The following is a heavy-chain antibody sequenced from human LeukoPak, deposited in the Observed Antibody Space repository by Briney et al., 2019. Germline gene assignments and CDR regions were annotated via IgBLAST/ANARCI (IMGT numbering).Heavy chain of an antibody. CDR2: ISGRGDST. CDR3: AKGVKYGMDV. CDR1: GFTFSSYA. D-gene: IGHD3-22*01. Sequence: GGSLRLSCAASGFTFSSYAMTWVRQGPGKGLECVSSISGRGDSTYYVDSVKGRFSISRDNSKNTVFLQMNSLRAEDTAVYYCAKGVKYGMDVWGQGTTVTVSS. V-gene: IGHV3-23*01. J-gene: IGHJ6*02.